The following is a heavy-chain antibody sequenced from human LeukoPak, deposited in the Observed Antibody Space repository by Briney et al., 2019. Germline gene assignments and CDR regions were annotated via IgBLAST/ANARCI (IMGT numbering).Heavy chain of an antibody. Sequence: SGGSLRLSCAASGFTFSSYAMHWVRQAPGKGLEWVTVISYHARDQFYADSVKGRFTVCRDNSKNTLYLQMNSLRAEDSAVYYCAAQPCSGGVCYLDYWGQGTLATVSS. CDR1: GFTFSSYA. D-gene: IGHD2-8*02. J-gene: IGHJ4*02. V-gene: IGHV3-30*04. CDR2: ISYHARDQ. CDR3: AAQPCSGGVCYLDY.